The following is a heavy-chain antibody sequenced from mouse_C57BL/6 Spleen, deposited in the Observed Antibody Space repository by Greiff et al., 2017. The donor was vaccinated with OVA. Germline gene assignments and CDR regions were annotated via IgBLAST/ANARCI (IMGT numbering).Heavy chain of an antibody. Sequence: QVQLQQPGAELVMPGASVKLSCKAPGYTFTSYWMHWVKQRSGQGLEWIGEIDPSDSYTNYNQKFKGKSTLTVDKSSSTAYMQLSSLTSEDSAVYYCARRRGTITTVVVEDAMDYWGQGTSVTVSS. J-gene: IGHJ4*01. CDR3: ARRRGTITTVVVEDAMDY. D-gene: IGHD1-1*01. V-gene: IGHV1-69*01. CDR2: IDPSDSYT. CDR1: GYTFTSYW.